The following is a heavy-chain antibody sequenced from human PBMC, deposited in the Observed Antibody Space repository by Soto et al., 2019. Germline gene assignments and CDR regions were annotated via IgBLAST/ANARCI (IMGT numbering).Heavy chain of an antibody. CDR3: ARGVYCSGGRCYPMFHY. V-gene: IGHV4-59*01. CDR1: GGSISTYY. D-gene: IGHD2-15*01. J-gene: IGHJ4*02. Sequence: SETLSLTCTVAGGSISTYYWSWIRQPPGKGLEWIGYSYYSGSTNYNPSLKSRVTMSIDTSKNQFSLKLNSVTAADTAVYYCARGVYCSGGRCYPMFHYWGQGTLVPVSS. CDR2: SYYSGST.